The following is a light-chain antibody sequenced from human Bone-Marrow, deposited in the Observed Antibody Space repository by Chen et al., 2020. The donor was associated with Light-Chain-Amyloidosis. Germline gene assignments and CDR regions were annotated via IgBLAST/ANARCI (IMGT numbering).Light chain of an antibody. J-gene: IGLJ3*02. V-gene: IGLV2-23*01. CDR1: SSDVGSYNL. CDR2: EGS. CDR3: CSYAGSSTWV. Sequence: QSALTQPASVSGSPGQSITISCTGTSSDVGSYNLVSWYQQHPGKAPKLMIYEGSKRPSGVSNRFSGSKSGNTASLTISGLQGEDEADYYGCSYAGSSTWVFGGGTKLTVL.